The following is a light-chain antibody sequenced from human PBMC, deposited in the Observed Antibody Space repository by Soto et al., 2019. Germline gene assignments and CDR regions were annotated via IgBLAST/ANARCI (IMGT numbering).Light chain of an antibody. CDR3: QSYDSSLSGYV. CDR2: HNT. J-gene: IGLJ1*01. Sequence: QSVLTQPPSVSGAPGQRVTISCTGSSSNTGANYDVHWYQQLPGAAPKLLIHHNTNPPSGVPDRFSGSKSGTSASLAITGLQTEDEADYYCQSYDSSLSGYVFGTGTKVTVL. CDR1: SSNTGANYD. V-gene: IGLV1-40*01.